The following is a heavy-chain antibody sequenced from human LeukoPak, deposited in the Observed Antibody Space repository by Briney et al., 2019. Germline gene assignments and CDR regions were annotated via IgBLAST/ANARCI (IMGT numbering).Heavy chain of an antibody. D-gene: IGHD2-2*01. CDR2: ISAYNGNT. Sequence: GASVKVSCKASGYTFTSYGISWVRQAPGQGLEWMGWISAYNGNTNYAQKFQGRVTMTTDTSTSTAYMELRSLRSDDTAVYYCARVAAWVVPAAMVGDYYYYMDVWGKGTTVTVSS. CDR1: GYTFTSYG. J-gene: IGHJ6*03. CDR3: ARVAAWVVPAAMVGDYYYYMDV. V-gene: IGHV1-18*01.